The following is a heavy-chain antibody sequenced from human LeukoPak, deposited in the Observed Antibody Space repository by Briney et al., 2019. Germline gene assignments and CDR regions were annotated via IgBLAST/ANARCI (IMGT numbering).Heavy chain of an antibody. D-gene: IGHD5-12*01. V-gene: IGHV3-23*01. Sequence: GSLRLFRASSGIHLSSYGMGLVRQASGKGPELGSAISGSGGSTYYADSVKGRFTISRDNSKNTLYLQMNSLRAEDTAVYYCARDVATNSNWFDPWGQGTLVTVSS. J-gene: IGHJ5*02. CDR3: ARDVATNSNWFDP. CDR1: GIHLSSYG. CDR2: ISGSGGST.